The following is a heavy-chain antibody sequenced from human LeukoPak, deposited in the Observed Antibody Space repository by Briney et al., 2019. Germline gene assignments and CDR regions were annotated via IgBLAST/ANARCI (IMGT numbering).Heavy chain of an antibody. CDR2: IIPILGIA. D-gene: IGHD4-23*01. CDR3: ATPLAYGNSYYYYGMDV. V-gene: IGHV1-69*04. CDR1: GGTFSSYA. Sequence: ASVKVSCKASGGTFSSYAISWVRQAPGQGLEWMGRIIPILGIANYAQKFQGRVTITADKSTSTAYMELSSLRSEDTAVYYCATPLAYGNSYYYYGMDVWGQGTTVTVSS. J-gene: IGHJ6*02.